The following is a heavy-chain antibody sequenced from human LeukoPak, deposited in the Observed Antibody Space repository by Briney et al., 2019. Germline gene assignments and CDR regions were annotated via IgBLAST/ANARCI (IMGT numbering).Heavy chain of an antibody. Sequence: PGGSPRLSCTASGFTFGDYAMSWVRQAPGKGLEWVGFIRSKAYGGTTEYAASVKGRFTISRDDSKSIAYLQMNSLKTEDTAVYYCTRDYDILTGYYNAAFDIWGQGTMVTVSS. D-gene: IGHD3-9*01. V-gene: IGHV3-49*04. CDR1: GFTFGDYA. J-gene: IGHJ3*02. CDR2: IRSKAYGGTT. CDR3: TRDYDILTGYYNAAFDI.